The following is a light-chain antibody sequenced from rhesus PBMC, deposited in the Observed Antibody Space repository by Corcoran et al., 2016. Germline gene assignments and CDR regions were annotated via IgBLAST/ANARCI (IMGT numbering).Light chain of an antibody. CDR3: MQALQTPFT. CDR1: QSLLSSNGYKY. Sequence: DIVMTQTPLSLPVTLGEPASISCRSSQSLLSSNGYKYLNWYLQKPGQSPQLLIYYGSNRASRVPDRFSGSGLGTDFTLKISGVEAGGVGVYYCMQALQTPFTFGPGTKLDIK. V-gene: IGKV2-60*01. CDR2: YGS. J-gene: IGKJ3*01.